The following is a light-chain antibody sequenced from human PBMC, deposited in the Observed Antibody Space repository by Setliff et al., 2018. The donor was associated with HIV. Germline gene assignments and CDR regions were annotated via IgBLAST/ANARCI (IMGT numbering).Light chain of an antibody. CDR1: QSVDSTY. V-gene: IGKV3-20*01. J-gene: IGKJ1*01. CDR2: GAS. CDR3: QQYGDSSGT. Sequence: EIVLTQSPGTLSLSPGERATLSCRASQSVDSTYLAWYQQKPGQAPRLLIYGASSRATGIPDRFSGSGSGTDFTLTISRLEPEDFAVYYCQQYGDSSGTFGQGTKVDIK.